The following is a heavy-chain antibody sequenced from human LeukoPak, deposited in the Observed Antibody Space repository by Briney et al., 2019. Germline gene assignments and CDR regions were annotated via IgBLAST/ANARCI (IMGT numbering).Heavy chain of an antibody. CDR2: VNTNTGNP. D-gene: IGHD3-22*01. J-gene: IGHJ4*02. CDR3: ASCNDSSGYFAY. CDR1: RYTFTYYD. Sequence: ASVKVSCKPSRYTFTYYDINWVRQAPGQGLEYMGWVNTNTGNPTYAQRFTGRFFFSSDSSVSTAYLQITSLKADDSAIYFCASCNDSSGYFAYWGQGTLVTVSS. V-gene: IGHV7-4-1*02.